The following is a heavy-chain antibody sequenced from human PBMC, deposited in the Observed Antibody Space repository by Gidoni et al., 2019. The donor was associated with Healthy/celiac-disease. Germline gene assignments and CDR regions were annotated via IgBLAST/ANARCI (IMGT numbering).Heavy chain of an antibody. CDR1: GFTFSSYA. V-gene: IGHV3-23*01. J-gene: IGHJ6*02. Sequence: EVQLLESGGGLVQPGGSLRLSCSASGFTFSSYAMRLVRQAPGKGLGWVSAISGSGGSTYYADSVKGRFTISRDNSKNTLYLQMNSLRAEDTAVYYCAKDFVDYDFWSGYYYYYGMDVWGQGTTVTVSS. CDR2: ISGSGGST. CDR3: AKDFVDYDFWSGYYYYYGMDV. D-gene: IGHD3-3*01.